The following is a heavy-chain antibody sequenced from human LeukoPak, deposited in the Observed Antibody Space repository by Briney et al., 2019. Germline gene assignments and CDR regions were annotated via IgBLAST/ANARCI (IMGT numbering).Heavy chain of an antibody. J-gene: IGHJ4*02. CDR1: GYTFTGYF. Sequence: ASVKVSCKASGYTFTGYFMHWVRQAPGQGLEWMGWINPNSGGTNYAQTFQGRVTMTRDTSISTAYMELSRLRSDDTAVYYCARGGIQLWFLVDYWGQGTLVTVSS. CDR2: INPNSGGT. D-gene: IGHD5-18*01. CDR3: ARGGIQLWFLVDY. V-gene: IGHV1-2*02.